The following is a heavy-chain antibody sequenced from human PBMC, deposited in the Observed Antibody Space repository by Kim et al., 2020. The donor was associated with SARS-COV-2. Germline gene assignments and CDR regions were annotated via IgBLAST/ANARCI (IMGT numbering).Heavy chain of an antibody. CDR1: GGSISSYY. D-gene: IGHD1-26*01. Sequence: SETLSLTCTVSGGSISSYYWSWIRQPAGKGLEWIGRIYTSGSTNYNPSLKSRVTMSVDTSKNQFSLKLSSVTAADTAVYYCARVRVGATRDAFDIWGQGTMVTVSS. CDR3: ARVRVGATRDAFDI. V-gene: IGHV4-4*07. J-gene: IGHJ3*02. CDR2: IYTSGST.